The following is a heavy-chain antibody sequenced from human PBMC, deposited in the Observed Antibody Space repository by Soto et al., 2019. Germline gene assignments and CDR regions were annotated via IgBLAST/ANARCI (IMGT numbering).Heavy chain of an antibody. D-gene: IGHD6-6*01. V-gene: IGHV3-7*01. CDR1: GFTFSSYW. CDR2: IKQDGSEK. Sequence: GGSLRLSCAASGFTFSSYWMSWVRQAPGKGLEWVANIKQDGSEKYYVDSVKGRFTISRDNAKNSLYLQMNSLRAEDTAVYYCAREVAARPTWDLLDYYYMDVWGKGTTVTVSS. CDR3: AREVAARPTWDLLDYYYMDV. J-gene: IGHJ6*03.